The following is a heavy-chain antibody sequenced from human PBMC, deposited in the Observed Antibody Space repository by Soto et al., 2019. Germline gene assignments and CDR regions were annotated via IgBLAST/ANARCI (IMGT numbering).Heavy chain of an antibody. CDR3: ARVGSREDSSSWYWWFDP. J-gene: IGHJ5*02. D-gene: IGHD6-13*01. CDR1: GGSISSGGYY. Sequence: PSETLSLTCTVSGGSISSGGYYWSWIRQHPGKGLEWIGYIYYSGSTYYNPSLKSRVTISVDTSKNQFSLKLSSVTAADTAVYYCARVGSREDSSSWYWWFDPWGQGTLVTVSS. CDR2: IYYSGST. V-gene: IGHV4-31*03.